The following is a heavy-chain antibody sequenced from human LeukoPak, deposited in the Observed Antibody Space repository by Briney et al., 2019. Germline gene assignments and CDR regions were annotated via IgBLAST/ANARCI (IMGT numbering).Heavy chain of an antibody. CDR3: ARRTVPWWYHRGMDV. J-gene: IGHJ6*02. Sequence: PGGSLRLSCAASGFIFNNYVMHWVRQAPGKGLEWVAVISYDGNTKNDADSVKGRFTISRDNSKNTVFLEMSSLRPEDTAVYFCARRTVPWWYHRGMDVWGRGTTVTV. D-gene: IGHD2-15*01. CDR2: ISYDGNTK. V-gene: IGHV3-30*04. CDR1: GFIFNNYV.